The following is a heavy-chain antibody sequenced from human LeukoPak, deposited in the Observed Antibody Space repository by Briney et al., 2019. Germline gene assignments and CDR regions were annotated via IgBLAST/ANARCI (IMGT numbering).Heavy chain of an antibody. CDR1: GYSFTSYW. Sequence: GESLKISCKGSGYSFTSYWIGWVRQTPGKGLEWMGIIYPGDSDTRYSPSFQGQVTISADKSISTAYLQWSSLKASDTAMYYCARQEIYYGSGSYSFDYWGQGTLVTVSS. CDR2: IYPGDSDT. D-gene: IGHD3-10*01. CDR3: ARQEIYYGSGSYSFDY. J-gene: IGHJ4*02. V-gene: IGHV5-51*01.